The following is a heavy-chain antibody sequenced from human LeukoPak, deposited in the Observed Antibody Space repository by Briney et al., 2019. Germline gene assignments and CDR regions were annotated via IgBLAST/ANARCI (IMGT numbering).Heavy chain of an antibody. V-gene: IGHV3-48*03. CDR3: ARDDSLAVAGTEGYYFDY. J-gene: IGHJ4*02. Sequence: GGSLRLSCAASGFTFSSYEMNWVRQAPGRGLEGVSYISSSGSNIYYAGSVKGRFTIYRDNAKNSLYLQMNSLRAEDTAVYYGARDDSLAVAGTEGYYFDYWGQGTLVTVSS. CDR2: ISSSGSNI. D-gene: IGHD6-19*01. CDR1: GFTFSSYE.